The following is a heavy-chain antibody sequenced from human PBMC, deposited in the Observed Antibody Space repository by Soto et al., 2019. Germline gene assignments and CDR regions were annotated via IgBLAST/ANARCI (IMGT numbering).Heavy chain of an antibody. CDR3: ARDGRPGTNGVCSPPYYFDY. Sequence: PGGSLRLSCAASEFSFSDYWMAWVRQAPGKGLEWVANLDQGGGEKHYVDSVKGRFTISRDNAKNSLYLQMNSLRAEDTAVYYCARDGRPGTNGVCSPPYYFDYWGQGNLVTVSS. CDR2: LDQGGGEK. CDR1: EFSFSDYW. J-gene: IGHJ4*02. D-gene: IGHD2-8*01. V-gene: IGHV3-7*05.